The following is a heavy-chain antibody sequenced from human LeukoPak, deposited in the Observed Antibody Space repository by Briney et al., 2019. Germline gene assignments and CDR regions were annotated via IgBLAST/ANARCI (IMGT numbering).Heavy chain of an antibody. Sequence: PSETLSLTCTVSGGSISSYYWSWIRQPPGKGLEWIGYIYYSGSTNYNPSLKSRVTISVDTSKNQFYLKLSSVTAANTAVYYCASDRAYGTLRPVVPAANHWFDHWGQGTLVTVSS. CDR2: IYYSGST. J-gene: IGHJ5*02. CDR1: GGSISSYY. CDR3: ASDRAYGTLRPVVPAANHWFDH. V-gene: IGHV4-59*01. D-gene: IGHD2-2*01.